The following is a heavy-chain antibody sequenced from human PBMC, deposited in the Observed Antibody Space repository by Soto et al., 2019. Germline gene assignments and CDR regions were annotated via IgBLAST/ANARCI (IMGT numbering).Heavy chain of an antibody. J-gene: IGHJ4*02. Sequence: SETLSLTCTNSGGSVSSGSYYWSWIRQPPGKGLEWIGYIYYSGSTNYNPSLKSRVTISVDTSKNQFSLKLSSVTAADTAVYYCARTYYDILTGYFFDYWGQGTLVPVSS. CDR1: GGSVSSGSYY. CDR3: ARTYYDILTGYFFDY. CDR2: IYYSGST. V-gene: IGHV4-61*01. D-gene: IGHD3-9*01.